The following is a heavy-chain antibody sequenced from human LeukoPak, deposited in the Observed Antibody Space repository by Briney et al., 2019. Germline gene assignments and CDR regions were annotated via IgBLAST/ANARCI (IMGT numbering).Heavy chain of an antibody. Sequence: SETLSLTCTVSGGSISSISYYWGWIRQPPGKGLEWIVSMYYSGSTYYNPSLKSRVTISVDTSKNQFSLKLSSVTAADTAVYYCARAEQLGYFDYWGQGTLVTVSS. CDR3: ARAEQLGYFDY. D-gene: IGHD6-6*01. CDR1: GGSISSISYY. V-gene: IGHV4-39*07. J-gene: IGHJ4*02. CDR2: MYYSGST.